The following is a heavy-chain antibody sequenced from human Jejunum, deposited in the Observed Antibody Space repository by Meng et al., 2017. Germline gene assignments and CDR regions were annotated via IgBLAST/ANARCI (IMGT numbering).Heavy chain of an antibody. Sequence: QVQPEASGPGPVKPSGTLSLPCSFSGGSITTDWWNWVRQPPGKGLEWIGEIWHSGASNYNPSLRSRVTISVDKSKNQLSLELASLTAADTAVYYCARGATGTRPFDYWGQGTLVTVSS. D-gene: IGHD5-12*01. J-gene: IGHJ4*02. CDR3: ARGATGTRPFDY. CDR1: GGSITTDW. CDR2: IWHSGAS. V-gene: IGHV4-4*02.